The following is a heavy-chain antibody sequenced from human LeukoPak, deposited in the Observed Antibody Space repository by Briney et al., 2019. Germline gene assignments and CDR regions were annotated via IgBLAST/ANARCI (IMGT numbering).Heavy chain of an antibody. J-gene: IGHJ3*02. Sequence: GGSLRLSCAVSGFSVSSSYMTWVRQAPGKGLEWVSSISSSSSYIYYADSVKGRFTISRDNAKNSLYLQMNSLRAEDTAVYYCARAVLRYFDWLKGGDAFDIWGQGTMVTVSS. CDR3: ARAVLRYFDWLKGGDAFDI. D-gene: IGHD3-9*01. CDR1: GFSVSSSY. V-gene: IGHV3-21*01. CDR2: ISSSSSYI.